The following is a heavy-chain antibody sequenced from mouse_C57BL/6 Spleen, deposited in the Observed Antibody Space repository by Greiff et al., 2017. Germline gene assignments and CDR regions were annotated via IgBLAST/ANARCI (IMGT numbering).Heavy chain of an antibody. Sequence: EVHLVESGGGLVKPGGSLKLSCAASGFTFSDYGMHWVRQAPEKGLEWVEYISSGSSTIYYADTVKGRYTIARDTAKNTPFLQMTSLRSEDTAMYYCAKLRDYAMDYWGQGTSVTVSS. V-gene: IGHV5-17*01. CDR3: AKLRDYAMDY. CDR2: ISSGSSTI. CDR1: GFTFSDYG. D-gene: IGHD1-1*01. J-gene: IGHJ4*01.